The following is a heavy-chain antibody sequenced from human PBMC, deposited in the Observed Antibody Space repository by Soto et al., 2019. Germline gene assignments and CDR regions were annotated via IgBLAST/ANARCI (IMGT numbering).Heavy chain of an antibody. CDR3: ARRGLVGATTFDY. J-gene: IGHJ4*02. D-gene: IGHD1-26*01. CDR2: IYYSGST. CDR1: GGSISSSSSY. Sequence: SETLSLTCTVSGGSISSSSSYWGWIRQPPGKGLEWIGSIYYSGSTYYNPSLKSRVTISVDTSKNQFSLKLNSVTAADTAVYYCARRGLVGATTFDYWGQGTLVTVSS. V-gene: IGHV4-39*01.